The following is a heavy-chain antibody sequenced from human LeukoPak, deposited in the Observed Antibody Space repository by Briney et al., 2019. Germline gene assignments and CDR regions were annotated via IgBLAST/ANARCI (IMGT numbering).Heavy chain of an antibody. CDR3: ASPRRGYCSGGSCYFLYFQH. CDR1: GFTFSDYY. V-gene: IGHV3-11*04. J-gene: IGHJ1*01. Sequence: GGSLRLSCAASGFTFSDYYMSWIRQAPGKGLEWVSYMSSSGSTIYYADSVKGRFTISRDNAKNSLYLQMNSLRAEDTAVYYCASPRRGYCSGGSCYFLYFQHWGQGTLVTVSS. CDR2: MSSSGSTI. D-gene: IGHD2-15*01.